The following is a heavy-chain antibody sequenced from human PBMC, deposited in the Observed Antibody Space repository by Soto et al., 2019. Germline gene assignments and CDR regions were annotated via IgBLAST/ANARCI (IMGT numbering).Heavy chain of an antibody. CDR3: ARDVSGFEYFDL. J-gene: IGHJ4*02. D-gene: IGHD3-9*01. Sequence: QVQLVESGGGVVQPGKSLRLSCAASGFPFSDYAMHWVRQTPGRGPEWLALISFNGINTYYADSVKGRFTISRDNSKNTLYLQMSTLRAEDTAVYYCARDVSGFEYFDLWGQGTLVTVSS. CDR2: ISFNGINT. V-gene: IGHV3-30-3*01. CDR1: GFPFSDYA.